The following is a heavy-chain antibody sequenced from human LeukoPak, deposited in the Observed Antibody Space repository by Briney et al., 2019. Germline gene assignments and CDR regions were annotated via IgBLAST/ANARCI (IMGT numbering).Heavy chain of an antibody. CDR2: ISAYNGNT. J-gene: IGHJ4*02. D-gene: IGHD6-13*01. CDR1: GYTFTSYG. Sequence: ASVKVSCKASGYTFTSYGISWVRQAPGQGLEWMGWISAYNGNTNYAQKLQGRVTMTTDTSTSTAYMELRSLRSDGTAVYYCARDSRIAAAGQFDYWGQGTLVTVSS. V-gene: IGHV1-18*01. CDR3: ARDSRIAAAGQFDY.